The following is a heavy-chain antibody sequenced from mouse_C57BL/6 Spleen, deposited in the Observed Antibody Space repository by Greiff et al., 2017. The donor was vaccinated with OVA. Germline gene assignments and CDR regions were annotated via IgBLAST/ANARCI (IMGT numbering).Heavy chain of an antibody. V-gene: IGHV7-3*01. CDR3: ARYNYGNYGYFDV. Sequence: EVKVVESGGGLVQPGGSLSLSCAASGFTFTDYYMSWVRQPPGKALEWLGFIRNKANGYTTEYSASVKGRFTISRDNSQSILYLQMNALRAEDSATYYCARYNYGNYGYFDVWGTGTTVTVSS. CDR1: GFTFTDYY. J-gene: IGHJ1*03. CDR2: IRNKANGYTT. D-gene: IGHD2-1*01.